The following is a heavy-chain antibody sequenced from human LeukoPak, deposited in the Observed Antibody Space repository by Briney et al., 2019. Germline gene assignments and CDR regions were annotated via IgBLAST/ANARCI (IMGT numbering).Heavy chain of an antibody. CDR3: ATAVLRFLDPGRVDYYYYMDV. D-gene: IGHD3-3*01. Sequence: SETLSLTCAVYGGSFSGYYWSWIRQPPGKGLEWIGYIYHSGSTYYNPSLKSRVTISVDRSKNQFSLKLSSVTAADTAVYYCATAVLRFLDPGRVDYYYYMDVWGKGTTVTVSS. CDR1: GGSFSGYY. CDR2: IYHSGST. J-gene: IGHJ6*03. V-gene: IGHV4-34*01.